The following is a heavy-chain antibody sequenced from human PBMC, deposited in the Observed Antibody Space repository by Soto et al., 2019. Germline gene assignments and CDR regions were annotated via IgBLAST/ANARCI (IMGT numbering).Heavy chain of an antibody. CDR2: IDPSDSYT. CDR1: GYSFTSYW. Sequence: GESLKISCKCSGYSFTSYWISWVRQMPGKGLEWMGRIDPSDSYTNYSPSFQGHVTISADKSISTAYLQWSSLKASDTAMYYCARARDGPYYYYYYGMDVWGQGTTVTVSS. J-gene: IGHJ6*02. V-gene: IGHV5-10-1*01. CDR3: ARARDGPYYYYYYGMDV.